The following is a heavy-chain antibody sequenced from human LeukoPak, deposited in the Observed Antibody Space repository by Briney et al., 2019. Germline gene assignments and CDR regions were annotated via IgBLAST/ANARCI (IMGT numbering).Heavy chain of an antibody. D-gene: IGHD1-26*01. V-gene: IGHV3-64*01. CDR2: ISSNGGST. CDR3: ARGVGATAYYYYGMDV. CDR1: GFTFSSYA. J-gene: IGHJ6*02. Sequence: GGSLRLSCAASGFTFSSYAMHWVRQAPGKGLEYVSAISSNGGSTYYANSVKGRFTISRDNSKNTLYLQMGSLRAEDMAVYYCARGVGATAYYYYGMDVWGQGTTVTVSS.